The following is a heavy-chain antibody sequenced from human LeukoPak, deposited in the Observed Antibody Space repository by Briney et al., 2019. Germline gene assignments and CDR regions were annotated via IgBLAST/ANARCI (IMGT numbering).Heavy chain of an antibody. CDR3: ARDESITMVRGVIIYYYGMDV. CDR1: GYTFTSYA. J-gene: IGHJ6*04. CDR2: INAGNGNT. D-gene: IGHD3-10*01. V-gene: IGHV1-3*01. Sequence: ASVKVSCTASGYTFTSYAMHWVRQAPGQRLEWMGWINAGNGNTKYSQKFRGRVTITRDTSASTAYTELSSLRSEDTAVYYCARDESITMVRGVIIYYYGMDVWGKGTTVTVSS.